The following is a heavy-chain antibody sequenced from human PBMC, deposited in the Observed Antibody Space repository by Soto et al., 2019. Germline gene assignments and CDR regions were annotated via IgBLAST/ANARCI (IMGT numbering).Heavy chain of an antibody. V-gene: IGHV6-1*01. Sequence: PSQTLSLTCAISGDSVSSNTAAWNWIRSSPSRGLEWLGRTYYRSNWRHDYAVSVKSRITVNPGTSKNHFSLQLNSVTPDDTAVYYCAGGVAGSGFDLWGQGTLVTVS. CDR3: AGGVAGSGFDL. D-gene: IGHD6-19*01. CDR2: TYYRSNWRH. J-gene: IGHJ4*02. CDR1: GDSVSSNTAA.